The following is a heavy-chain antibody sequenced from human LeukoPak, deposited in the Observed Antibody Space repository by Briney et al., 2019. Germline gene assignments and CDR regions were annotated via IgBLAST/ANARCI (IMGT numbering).Heavy chain of an antibody. CDR1: GFTFSSYA. Sequence: GGSLRLSCAASGFTFSSYAMSWVRQAPGKGLEWVSGISGSGGSTYYADSVKGRFTISRDNSKNTLYLQMNSLRAEDTAVYYCARDAVYSSSWQYYWGQGTLVTVSS. D-gene: IGHD6-13*01. J-gene: IGHJ4*02. V-gene: IGHV3-23*01. CDR3: ARDAVYSSSWQYY. CDR2: ISGSGGST.